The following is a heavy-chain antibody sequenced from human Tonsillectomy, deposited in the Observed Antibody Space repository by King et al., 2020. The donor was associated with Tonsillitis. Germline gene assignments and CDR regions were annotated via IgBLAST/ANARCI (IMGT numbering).Heavy chain of an antibody. CDR2: ISYDGSNK. V-gene: IGHV3-30*03. Sequence: VQLVESGGGVVQPGRSLRLSCAASGFTFSSYAMHWVRQAPGKGLEGVAVISYDGSNKYYADSVKGRFTISRDDSKNTLYLQMNSLRAEDTAVYYCARDPPARGVTHYSGMDVWGEGATGTVSS. J-gene: IGHJ6*04. CDR3: ARDPPARGVTHYSGMDV. CDR1: GFTFSSYA. D-gene: IGHD3-10*01.